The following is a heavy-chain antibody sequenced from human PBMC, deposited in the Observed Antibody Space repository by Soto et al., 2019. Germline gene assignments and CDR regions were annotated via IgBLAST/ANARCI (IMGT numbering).Heavy chain of an antibody. J-gene: IGHJ3*02. D-gene: IGHD2-2*01. CDR1: GGSFSGYY. CDR2: INHSGST. CDR3: ARGRNRYCSSTSCYREHAFDI. Sequence: QVQLQQWGAGLLKPSETLSLTCAVYGGSFSGYYWSWIRQPPGKGLEWIGEINHSGSTNYNPSLKSRVTIPVDTSKNQFSRKLSSVTAADTAVYYCARGRNRYCSSTSCYREHAFDIWGQGTMVTVSS. V-gene: IGHV4-34*01.